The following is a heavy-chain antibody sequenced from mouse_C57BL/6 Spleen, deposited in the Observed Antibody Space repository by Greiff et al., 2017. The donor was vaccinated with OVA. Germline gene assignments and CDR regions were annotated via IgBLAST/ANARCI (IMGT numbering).Heavy chain of an antibody. CDR3: TRSGDYYGSSASCDS. CDR1: GYAFTNYL. D-gene: IGHD1-1*01. J-gene: IGHJ2*01. Sequence: VQLQQSGAELVRPGTSVKVSCKASGYAFTNYLIEWVKQRPGQGLEWIGVINPGSGGTNYNEKFKGKATLTADKSSSTAYMQLSSLTSEDSAVYFCTRSGDYYGSSASCDSWGQDTTLTVSS. CDR2: INPGSGGT. V-gene: IGHV1-54*01.